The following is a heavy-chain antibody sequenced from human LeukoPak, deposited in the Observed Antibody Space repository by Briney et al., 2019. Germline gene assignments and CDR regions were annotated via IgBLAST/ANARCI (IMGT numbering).Heavy chain of an antibody. CDR2: IYYSGST. CDR3: ARHCSGGSCYPGYYYYGMDV. CDR1: GGPISGYY. J-gene: IGHJ6*02. V-gene: IGHV4-59*08. Sequence: SETLSLTCIVSGGPISGYYWSWIRQPPGKGLEWIGYIYYSGSTNYNPSLKSRVTISVDTSKNQFSQKLSSVTAADTAVYYCARHCSGGSCYPGYYYYGMDVWGQGTTVTVSS. D-gene: IGHD2-15*01.